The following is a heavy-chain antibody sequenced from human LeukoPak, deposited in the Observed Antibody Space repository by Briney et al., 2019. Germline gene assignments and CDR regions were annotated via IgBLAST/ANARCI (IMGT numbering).Heavy chain of an antibody. CDR2: IYPGDSDT. CDR3: ARWGRYSSSPGPLDY. D-gene: IGHD6-6*01. CDR1: GYSSTSYC. J-gene: IGHJ4*02. Sequence: AESLQISCKGSGYSSTSYCIGWVRQMPGKSLEWMGIIYPGDSDTSYSPSFQGQVTISADKSISTAYLQWSSLKATDTAMYYCARWGRYSSSPGPLDYWGQGTLVTVSS. V-gene: IGHV5-51*01.